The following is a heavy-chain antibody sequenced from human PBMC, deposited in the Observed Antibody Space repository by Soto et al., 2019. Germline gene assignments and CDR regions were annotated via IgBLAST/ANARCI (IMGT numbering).Heavy chain of an antibody. CDR1: QFTFNVYG. Sequence: GGSLRLSCTASQFTFNVYGMSWVRQAPGKGLEWVSSISVTGENSLYADSVRGRFTMSRDNSKDILYLQMNSLRVDDKAMYYCAKQHGAWPSNWLDAWGQGALVT. CDR3: AKQHGAWPSNWLDA. CDR2: ISVTGENS. J-gene: IGHJ5*02. V-gene: IGHV3-23*01.